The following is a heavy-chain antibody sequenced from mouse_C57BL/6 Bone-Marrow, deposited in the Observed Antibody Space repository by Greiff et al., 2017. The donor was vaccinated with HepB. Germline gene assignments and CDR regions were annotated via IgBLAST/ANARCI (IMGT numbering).Heavy chain of an antibody. CDR1: GYTFTSYG. V-gene: IGHV1-81*01. J-gene: IGHJ4*01. CDR3: ARRGLYDGYSYAMDY. CDR2: IYPRSGNT. Sequence: QVQLQQSGAELARPGASVKLSCKASGYTFTSYGISWVKQRTGQGLEWIGEIYPRSGNTYYNEKFKGKATLTADKSSSTAYMELRSLTSEDSAVYFCARRGLYDGYSYAMDYWGQGTSVTVSS. D-gene: IGHD2-3*01.